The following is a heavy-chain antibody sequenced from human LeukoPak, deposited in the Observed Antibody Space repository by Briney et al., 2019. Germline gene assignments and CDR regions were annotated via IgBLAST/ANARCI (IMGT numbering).Heavy chain of an antibody. Sequence: ASVKVSCKVSGYTLTELSMHWVRQAPGKGLEWMGGFDPEDGETIYAQKFQGRVTMTEDTPTDTAYMELSSLRSEDTAVYYCATARISSGWYDSDYYYYGMDVWGQGTTVTVSS. CDR1: GYTLTELS. J-gene: IGHJ6*02. V-gene: IGHV1-24*01. CDR3: ATARISSGWYDSDYYYYGMDV. CDR2: FDPEDGET. D-gene: IGHD6-19*01.